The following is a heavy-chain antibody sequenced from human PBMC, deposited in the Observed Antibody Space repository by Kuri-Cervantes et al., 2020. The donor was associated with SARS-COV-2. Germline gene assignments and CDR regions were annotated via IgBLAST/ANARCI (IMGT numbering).Heavy chain of an antibody. CDR2: IRGSADGT. Sequence: GESLKISCAASGFTFSNSALNWVRQAPGRGLEWVSRIRGSADGTYDAESVKGRFTISRDNSSNTLYVQMNSLRAEDTAVYHCAKVDRGAVLQWWKQVDYWGQGILVTVSS. D-gene: IGHD2-15*01. CDR1: GFTFSNSA. CDR3: AKVDRGAVLQWWKQVDY. J-gene: IGHJ4*02. V-gene: IGHV3-23*01.